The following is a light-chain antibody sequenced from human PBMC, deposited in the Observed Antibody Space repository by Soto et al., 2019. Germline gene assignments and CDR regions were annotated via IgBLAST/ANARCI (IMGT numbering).Light chain of an antibody. J-gene: IGKJ4*01. CDR1: QSVSSN. CDR2: GAS. Sequence: EIVMTQSPATLSVSPGERATLSCRASQSVSSNLAWYQQKPGQAPRLLIYGASTRATGIPARFSGSGSGTEFTLTISSLQSEDFAVYYCQQYNNSSRLTFGGGTKVEIK. V-gene: IGKV3-15*01. CDR3: QQYNNSSRLT.